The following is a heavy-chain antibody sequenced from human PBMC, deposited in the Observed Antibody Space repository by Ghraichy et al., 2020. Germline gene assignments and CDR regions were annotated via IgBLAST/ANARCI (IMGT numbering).Heavy chain of an antibody. CDR3: ARGRGGSSWLNP. Sequence: SETLSLTCAVYGGSFSGYYWSWIRQPPGKGLECIGEINHSGSTNYNPSLKSRVTISVDTSKNQFSLKLSSVTAADTAVYYCARGRGGSSWLNPWGHGTLVTVSS. CDR1: GGSFSGYY. CDR2: INHSGST. J-gene: IGHJ5*02. V-gene: IGHV4-34*01. D-gene: IGHD2-2*01.